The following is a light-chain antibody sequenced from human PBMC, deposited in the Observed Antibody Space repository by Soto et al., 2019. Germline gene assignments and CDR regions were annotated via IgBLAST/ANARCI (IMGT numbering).Light chain of an antibody. CDR3: QQRRNWPWLT. CDR1: QSVNNY. V-gene: IGKV3-11*01. CDR2: DVS. Sequence: EIVLTQSPATLSLSPGERATLSCRASQSVNNYLAWYQQKPGQAPRLLIYDVSNRATRIPARFSGSGSGTDFTLTISGLEPEDSAVYFCQQRRNWPWLTFGGGTRVEIK. J-gene: IGKJ4*01.